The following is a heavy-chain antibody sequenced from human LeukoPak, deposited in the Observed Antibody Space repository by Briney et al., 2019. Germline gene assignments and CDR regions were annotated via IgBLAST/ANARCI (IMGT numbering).Heavy chain of an antibody. CDR2: IYYSGST. Sequence: SETLSLTCTVSGGSISSYYWSWLRQPPGKGLEWIGYIYYSGSTNYNPSLKSRVTISVDTSKNQFSLKLSSVTAADTAVYYCARGGYEYYDSSGYSAYYYGMDVWGQGTTVTVSS. V-gene: IGHV4-59*01. CDR1: GGSISSYY. CDR3: ARGGYEYYDSSGYSAYYYGMDV. D-gene: IGHD3-22*01. J-gene: IGHJ6*02.